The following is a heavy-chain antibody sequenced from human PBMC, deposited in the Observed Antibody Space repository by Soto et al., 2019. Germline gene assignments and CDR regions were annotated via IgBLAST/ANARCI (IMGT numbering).Heavy chain of an antibody. CDR2: ISYDGSNK. V-gene: IGHV3-30*18. Sequence: GGSLRLSCAASGFPFSSYGMHWVRQAPGKGLEWVAVISYDGSNKYYADSVKGRFTISRDNSKNTLYLQMNSLRAEDTAVYYCAKDGGCSSTSCHGLDYWGQGTLVTVSS. CDR1: GFPFSSYG. J-gene: IGHJ4*02. CDR3: AKDGGCSSTSCHGLDY. D-gene: IGHD2-2*01.